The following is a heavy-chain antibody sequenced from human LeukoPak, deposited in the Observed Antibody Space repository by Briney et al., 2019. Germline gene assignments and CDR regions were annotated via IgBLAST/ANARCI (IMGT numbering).Heavy chain of an antibody. CDR2: MNPNSGNT. V-gene: IGHV1-8*01. D-gene: IGHD2-15*01. CDR1: GYTFTSYD. CDR3: ARGPLGYCSGGSCSGFDY. J-gene: IGHJ4*02. Sequence: ASVKVSCKASGYTFTSYDINWVRQATGQGLEWRGWMNPNSGNTGYAQKFQGRVTMTRNTSISTAYMELSSLRSEDTAVYYCARGPLGYCSGGSCSGFDYWGQGTLVTVSS.